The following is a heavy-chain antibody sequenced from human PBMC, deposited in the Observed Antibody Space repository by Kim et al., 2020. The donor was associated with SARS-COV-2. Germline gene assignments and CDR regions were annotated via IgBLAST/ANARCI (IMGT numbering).Heavy chain of an antibody. CDR2: LSRGGTT. CDR3: ATDSVSSGRWRYFLDD. Sequence: GGSLRLSCAASGFIVTTKYMAWVRQAPGKGFEWVSVLSRGGTTDYADSVKGRFTISRDTSRKTLFLEMNTLRVADTAVSYCATDSVSSGRWRYFLDDWG. D-gene: IGHD3-10*01. CDR1: GFIVTTKY. V-gene: IGHV3-53*01. J-gene: IGHJ3*01.